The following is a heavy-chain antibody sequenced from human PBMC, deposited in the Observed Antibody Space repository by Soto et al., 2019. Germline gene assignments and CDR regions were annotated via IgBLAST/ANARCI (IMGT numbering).Heavy chain of an antibody. CDR1: GGSFSGYY. CDR3: ARGLAAAGTSNWFDP. J-gene: IGHJ5*02. Sequence: PSETLSLTCAVYGGSFSGYYCRWSRQPPGKGLEWIGEINHSGSTNYNPSLKSRVTISVDTSKNQFSLKLSSVTAADTAVYYCARGLAAAGTSNWFDPWGQGTLVTVSS. V-gene: IGHV4-34*01. CDR2: INHSGST. D-gene: IGHD6-13*01.